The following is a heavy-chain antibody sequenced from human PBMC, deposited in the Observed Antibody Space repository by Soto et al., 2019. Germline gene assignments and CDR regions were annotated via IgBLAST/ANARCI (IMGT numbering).Heavy chain of an antibody. CDR2: IDNSGGIT. V-gene: IGHV3-23*05. D-gene: IGHD5-18*01. J-gene: IGHJ4*02. CDR1: GFIFSTDA. CDR3: AKGGYNYGFLFDC. Sequence: EVQLLESGGGLVQPGGSLRLSCAASGFIFSTDAMSWVRQAPGKGLEWVSTIDNSGGITYYADSVKGRFTISRDNPKNTRYLKMNSLRAEDTAVYYCAKGGYNYGFLFDCWGQGTLVTVS.